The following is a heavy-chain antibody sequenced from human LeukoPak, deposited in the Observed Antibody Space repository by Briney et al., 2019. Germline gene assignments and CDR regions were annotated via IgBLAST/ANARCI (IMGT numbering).Heavy chain of an antibody. CDR1: GFTFDDYG. D-gene: IGHD3-3*01. Sequence: GGSLRLSCAASGFTFDDYGMSWVRQAPGKGLEWVSGINWNGGSTGYADSEKGRFTISRDNAKNSLYLQMNSLRAEDTALYYCARDYADRTYYDFWSGYYPDYWGQGTLVTVSS. CDR2: INWNGGST. V-gene: IGHV3-20*04. J-gene: IGHJ4*02. CDR3: ARDYADRTYYDFWSGYYPDY.